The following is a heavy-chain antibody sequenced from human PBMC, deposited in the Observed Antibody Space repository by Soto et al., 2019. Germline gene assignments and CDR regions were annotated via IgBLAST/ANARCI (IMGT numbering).Heavy chain of an antibody. V-gene: IGHV3-30*03. CDR1: GFTFSSYG. Sequence: PGGSLRLSCAASGFTFSSYGMHWVRQAPGKGLEWVAIISYDEINKYYADSVKGRFTISRDNSKNTLYLQMSSLRADDTAVYYCARASFGVRFTDFFDTWGQGALVTVSS. CDR3: ARASFGVRFTDFFDT. D-gene: IGHD3-3*01. CDR2: ISYDEINK. J-gene: IGHJ5*02.